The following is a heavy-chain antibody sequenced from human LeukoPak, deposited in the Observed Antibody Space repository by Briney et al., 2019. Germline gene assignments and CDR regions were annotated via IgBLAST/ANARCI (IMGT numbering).Heavy chain of an antibody. CDR1: GGTFSSYA. CDR2: IIPILGIA. D-gene: IGHD1-26*01. CDR3: ARGEERANYYYYYGMDV. V-gene: IGHV1-69*04. J-gene: IGHJ6*02. Sequence: GASVKVSCKASGGTFSSYAISWVRQAPGQGLEWMGRIIPILGIANYAQKFQGRVTITADKSTSTAYMELSSLRSEDTAVYYCARGEERANYYYYYGMDVWGQGTTVTVSS.